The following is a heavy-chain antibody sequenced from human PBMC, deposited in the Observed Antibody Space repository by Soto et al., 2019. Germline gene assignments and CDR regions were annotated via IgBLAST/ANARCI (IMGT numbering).Heavy chain of an antibody. CDR1: PCPFSSYA. CDR3: VRDNQYAFDV. Sequence: PWGWLRRSCAASPCPFSSYAMSWVRQAPGKWREWVSAISGSGGSTYYADSVKGRFTVSRDNAKNSQSRQMNSLRAEDTAVYFCVRDNQYAFDV. CDR2: ISGSGGST. D-gene: IGHD2-2*01. V-gene: IGHV3-23*01. J-gene: IGHJ3*01.